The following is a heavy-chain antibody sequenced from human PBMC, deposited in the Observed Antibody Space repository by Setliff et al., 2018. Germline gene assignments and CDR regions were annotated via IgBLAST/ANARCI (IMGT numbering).Heavy chain of an antibody. CDR1: GFTFSTYW. Sequence: LRLSCAASGFTFSTYWMSWVRQTPGKGLEWVANIKQDGSDIKYVDSVKGRFTISRDNAKNSLYLQISSLRVEDTAVYYCARDGGSGMIKTYYYGLDVWGQGTTVTVSS. CDR2: IKQDGSDI. V-gene: IGHV3-7*03. J-gene: IGHJ6*02. CDR3: ARDGGSGMIKTYYYGLDV. D-gene: IGHD3-16*01.